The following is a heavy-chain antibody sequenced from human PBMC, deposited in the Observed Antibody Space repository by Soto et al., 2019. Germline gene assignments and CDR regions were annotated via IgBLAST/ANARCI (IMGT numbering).Heavy chain of an antibody. D-gene: IGHD6-19*01. Sequence: QVTLKESGPVLVKPTETLTLTCTVSGFSLSNARMGVSWIRQPPGKALEWLAHIFSNDEKSYITSLKSRLTISKDTTKSQVVLTMTHMDPVDTATYYCARRIPVPGTLEAYNWFDPWGQGTLVTVSS. CDR3: ARRIPVPGTLEAYNWFDP. J-gene: IGHJ5*02. CDR1: GFSLSNARMG. V-gene: IGHV2-26*01. CDR2: IFSNDEK.